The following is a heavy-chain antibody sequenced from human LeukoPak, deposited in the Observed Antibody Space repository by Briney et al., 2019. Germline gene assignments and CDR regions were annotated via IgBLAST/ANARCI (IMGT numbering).Heavy chain of an antibody. CDR3: AKTPSAASSGTRPPFDY. CDR1: GFTFSSYG. Sequence: PGGSLRLSCAASGFTFSSYGMHWVRQAPGKGLEWVAVISYDGSNKYYADSVKGRSTISRDNSKNTLYLQMNSLRAEDTAVYYCAKTPSAASSGTRPPFDYWGQGTLVTVSS. J-gene: IGHJ4*02. V-gene: IGHV3-30*18. D-gene: IGHD3-22*01. CDR2: ISYDGSNK.